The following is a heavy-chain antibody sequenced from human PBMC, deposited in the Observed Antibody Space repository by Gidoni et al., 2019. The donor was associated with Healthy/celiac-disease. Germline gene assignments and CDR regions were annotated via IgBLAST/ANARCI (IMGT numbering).Heavy chain of an antibody. CDR2: SSGSGGST. V-gene: IGHV3-23*01. CDR3: AKDLLGQWLFDY. D-gene: IGHD6-19*01. CDR1: GFTFSSYA. J-gene: IGHJ4*02. Sequence: EVQLLESGGGLVQPGGSLRLSCAASGFTFSSYAMSWVRQAPGKGLEWVSASSGSGGSTYYADSVKGRFTISRDNSKNTLYLQMNSLRAEDTAVYYCAKDLLGQWLFDYWGQGTLVTVSS.